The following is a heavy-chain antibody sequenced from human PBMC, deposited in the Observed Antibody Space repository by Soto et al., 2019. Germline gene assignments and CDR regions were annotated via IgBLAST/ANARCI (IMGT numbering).Heavy chain of an antibody. D-gene: IGHD3-10*01. J-gene: IGHJ5*02. CDR2: IKQSGSDR. CDR1: GFTFSSYW. CDR3: ASVKSWAVSP. V-gene: IGHV3-7*01. Sequence: EVQLVESGGGLVQPGGSLGLSCAASGFTFSSYWMSWVRLAPGKGLEWVAHIKQSGSDRYYVDSVRGRFTISRDNAKNSLYLQMNXLRVEDTAMYYCASVKSWAVSPWGQGTLVTVSS.